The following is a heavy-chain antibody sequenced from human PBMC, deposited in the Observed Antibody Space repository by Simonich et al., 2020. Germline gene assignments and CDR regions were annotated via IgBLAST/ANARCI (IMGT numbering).Heavy chain of an antibody. D-gene: IGHD1-1*01. CDR3: ARGKGWKNAFDI. J-gene: IGHJ3*02. V-gene: IGHV4-34*01. Sequence: QVQLQQWGAGLLKPSETLSLTCAVYGGSFSGYYWSWIRQPPGKGLEWIGEINHSGSNNYNPSPKSRGTISVDTSKNQFSLKLSSVTAADTAVYYCARGKGWKNAFDIWGQGTMVTVSS. CDR1: GGSFSGYY. CDR2: INHSGSN.